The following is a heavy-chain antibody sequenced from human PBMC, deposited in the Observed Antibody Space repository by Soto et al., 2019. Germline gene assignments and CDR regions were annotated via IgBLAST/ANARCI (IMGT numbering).Heavy chain of an antibody. CDR1: GYTFTTYH. CDR2: INPSSGNT. CDR3: ARARATTKGKFDAFDI. J-gene: IGHJ3*02. Sequence: QVQLVQSGAEVKKPGASVQVSCKASGYTFTTYHIHWVRQAPGQGLEWMGIINPSSGNTNYAQNCQGRVTMTRDTATTTVYMELSSLRSEDTAVYYCARARATTKGKFDAFDIWGQGTMVTVSS. D-gene: IGHD1-26*01. V-gene: IGHV1-46*01.